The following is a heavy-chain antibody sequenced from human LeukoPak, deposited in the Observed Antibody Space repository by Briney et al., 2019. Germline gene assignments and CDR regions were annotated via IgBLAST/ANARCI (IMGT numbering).Heavy chain of an antibody. D-gene: IGHD6-25*01. J-gene: IGHJ4*02. V-gene: IGHV3-7*03. CDR2: IKQDGSDR. CDR1: GFTFSSYG. Sequence: PGGSLRLSCAASGFTFSSYGMHWVRQAPGKGLEWVANIKQDGSDRYYVDSVKGRFTISRDNAKNSLYLQMNSLRDEDTAVYYCARDSAAHGGFWGQGTPVIVSS. CDR3: ARDSAAHGGF.